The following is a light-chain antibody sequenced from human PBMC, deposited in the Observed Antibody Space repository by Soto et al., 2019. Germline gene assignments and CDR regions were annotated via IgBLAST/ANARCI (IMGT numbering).Light chain of an antibody. J-gene: IGKJ3*01. CDR1: QGISNY. Sequence: DIQMTQSPSSLSASVGDRVTITCRASQGISNYLAWYQQRPGKVPKLLLFAASTLQSGVPSRFSGSRSGTDFTLTISSLQPEDVATYYCQKYNSAPHTFGPGTKVDIE. CDR2: AAS. CDR3: QKYNSAPHT. V-gene: IGKV1-27*01.